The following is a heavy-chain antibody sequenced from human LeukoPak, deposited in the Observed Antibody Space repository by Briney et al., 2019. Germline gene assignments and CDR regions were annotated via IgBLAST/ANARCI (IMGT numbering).Heavy chain of an antibody. V-gene: IGHV3-23*01. D-gene: IGHD6-19*01. CDR1: GFTFSSYA. CDR3: ATGYSSGWYQFDY. CDR2: ISGSGGST. J-gene: IGHJ4*02. Sequence: PGGSLRLSCAASGFTFSSYAMSWVRQAPGKGLEWVSAISGSGGSTYYADSVKGRFTISRDNSKNTLYLQMNSLRAEDTAVYYCATGYSSGWYQFDYWGQGTLVTVSS.